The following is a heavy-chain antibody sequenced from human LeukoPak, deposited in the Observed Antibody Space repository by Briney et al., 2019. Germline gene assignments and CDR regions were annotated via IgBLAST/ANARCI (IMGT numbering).Heavy chain of an antibody. CDR1: GFTFSSYW. Sequence: GGSLRLSCAASGFTFSSYWMSWVRQAPGKGLEWVANIKKDGSDKYYVDSVKGRFTISRDNAKTSLYLQMNSLRAEDTAVYYCARGGYYGLGNDFRFDPWGQGTLVTVSS. CDR3: ARGGYYGLGNDFRFDP. CDR2: IKKDGSDK. V-gene: IGHV3-7*01. J-gene: IGHJ5*02. D-gene: IGHD3-10*01.